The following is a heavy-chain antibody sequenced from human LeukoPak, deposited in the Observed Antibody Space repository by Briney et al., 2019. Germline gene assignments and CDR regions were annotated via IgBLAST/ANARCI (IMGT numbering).Heavy chain of an antibody. J-gene: IGHJ4*02. D-gene: IGHD3-10*01. CDR2: INTNTGNP. CDR1: GYTFTTYS. Sequence: VASVKVSCKASGYTFTTYSMNWVRQAPGQGLERMGWINTNTGNPTYAQGFTGRFVFSLDTSVSTAYLQISSLEAEDTAVYYCARDREIIAFDYWGQGTLVSVSS. CDR3: ARDREIIAFDY. V-gene: IGHV7-4-1*02.